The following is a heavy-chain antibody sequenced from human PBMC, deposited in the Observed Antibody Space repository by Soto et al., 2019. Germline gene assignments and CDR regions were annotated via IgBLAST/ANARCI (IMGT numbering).Heavy chain of an antibody. CDR2: ISYDGSNK. Sequence: PGGSLRLSCAASGFTFSIYAMHWVCQAPGKGLEWVAVISYDGSNKYYADSVKGRFTISRDNSKNTLYLQMNSLRAEDTAVYYCARGPPIVLVPAAIAYFDYWGQGTLVTVSS. D-gene: IGHD2-2*02. CDR1: GFTFSIYA. V-gene: IGHV3-30-3*01. CDR3: ARGPPIVLVPAAIAYFDY. J-gene: IGHJ4*02.